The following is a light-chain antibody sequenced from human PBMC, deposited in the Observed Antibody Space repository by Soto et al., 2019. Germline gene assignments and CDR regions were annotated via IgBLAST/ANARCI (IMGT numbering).Light chain of an antibody. CDR2: EVT. Sequence: QSVLTQPVSVSGSPGQSITISCTGSSSDVGAYYFVSWYQHRPGKAPKLILYEVTTRPSGISSRFSGSKSGNTASLTISGPQADAGAYYYCISYTSTNTPFVFAPGTKVPAL. J-gene: IGLJ1*01. V-gene: IGLV2-14*01. CDR3: ISYTSTNTPFV. CDR1: SSDVGAYYF.